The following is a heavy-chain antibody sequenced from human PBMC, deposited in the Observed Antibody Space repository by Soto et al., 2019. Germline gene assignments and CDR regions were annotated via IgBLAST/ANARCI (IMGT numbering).Heavy chain of an antibody. D-gene: IGHD6-6*01. V-gene: IGHV6-1*01. Sequence: SQPLSLTCAISGDSVSSNSAAWNWIRQSPSRGLKWLGRTYYRSKLYNDYAVSVKSRITINPDTSKNQFSLQLNSVTPEDTAVYFCARTLSSSAENWFDPWGQGTLVTVSS. CDR2: TYYRSKLYN. J-gene: IGHJ5*02. CDR3: ARTLSSSAENWFDP. CDR1: GDSVSSNSAA.